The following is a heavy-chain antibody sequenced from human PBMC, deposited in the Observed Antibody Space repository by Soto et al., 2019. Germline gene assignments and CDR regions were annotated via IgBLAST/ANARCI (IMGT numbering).Heavy chain of an antibody. CDR2: INAGNGNT. J-gene: IGHJ4*02. V-gene: IGHV1-3*01. CDR3: ARVGPAAAGTGWELLYYFDP. Sequence: GASVKVSCKASGYTFISYAMHWVRQAPGQRLEWMGWINAGNGNTKYSQKFQGRVTITRDTSASTAYMELSSLRSEDTAVYYCARVGPAAAGTGWELLYYFDPWGQGTLVTVSS. D-gene: IGHD6-13*01. CDR1: GYTFISYA.